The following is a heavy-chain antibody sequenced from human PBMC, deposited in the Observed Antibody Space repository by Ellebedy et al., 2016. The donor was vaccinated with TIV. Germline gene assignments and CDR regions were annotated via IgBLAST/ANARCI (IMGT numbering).Heavy chain of an antibody. D-gene: IGHD5-12*01. CDR3: VRAPRGQYYFDY. V-gene: IGHV6-1*01. Sequence: SETLSLXXAISGDSVSGNSVAWSWIRQSPSRGLEWLGRTYYRSKWYTYYAQSVQSRLTINPDTSKNQFSLQLNSVTPEDTAVYYCVRAPRGQYYFDYWGQGTLVTVSS. J-gene: IGHJ4*02. CDR2: TYYRSKWYT. CDR1: GDSVSGNSVA.